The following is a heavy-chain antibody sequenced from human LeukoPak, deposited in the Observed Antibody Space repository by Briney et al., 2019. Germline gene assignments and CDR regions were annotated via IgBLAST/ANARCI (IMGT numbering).Heavy chain of an antibody. V-gene: IGHV4-39*01. Sequence: PSETLSLTCSVSDGSIRSGPYYWGWIRQPPGKGLEWIATIYYSGTTYYNPSLKSRVTISVDTSKNQFSLELTSVTAADTATLYCARHRTVARGCYEFDYWSQGTLVTVSS. CDR3: ARHRTVARGCYEFDY. D-gene: IGHD6-19*01. CDR2: IYYSGTT. J-gene: IGHJ4*02. CDR1: DGSIRSGPYY.